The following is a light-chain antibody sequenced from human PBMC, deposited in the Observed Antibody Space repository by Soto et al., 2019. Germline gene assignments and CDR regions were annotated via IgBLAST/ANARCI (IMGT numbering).Light chain of an antibody. Sequence: DIQLTQSPSSLSASVGDRVTITCRASQIISSYLNWYQHKPGVAPKLLIYATSSLQSGVSSRFSGSGSGTEFTLTISSLQPEYFATYSCQQSYTLPLTFGGGNKVETK. CDR2: ATS. J-gene: IGKJ4*02. CDR3: QQSYTLPLT. V-gene: IGKV1-39*01. CDR1: QIISSY.